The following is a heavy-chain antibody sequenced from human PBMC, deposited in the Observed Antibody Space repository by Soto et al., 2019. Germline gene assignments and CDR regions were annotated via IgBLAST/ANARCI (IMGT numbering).Heavy chain of an antibody. CDR3: ASPRGAPGHFQH. CDR2: IIPIFGTA. CDR1: GGTFSSYA. V-gene: IGHV1-69*06. J-gene: IGHJ1*01. Sequence: SVKFSCKASGGTFSSYAISWVRQAPGQGLEWMGGIIPIFGTANYAQKFQGRVTITADKSTSTAYMELSSLRSEDTAVYYCASPRGAPGHFQHWGQGTLVTVSS.